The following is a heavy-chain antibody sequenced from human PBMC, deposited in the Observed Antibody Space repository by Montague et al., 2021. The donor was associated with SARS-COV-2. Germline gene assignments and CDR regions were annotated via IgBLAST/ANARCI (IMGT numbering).Heavy chain of an antibody. CDR1: GFSLTTSGVC. J-gene: IGHJ4*02. V-gene: IGHV2-5*01. CDR3: AHIKSGWPIEFEY. D-gene: IGHD6-19*01. Sequence: PALVKPTQTLTLTCTFSGFSLTTSGVCVGWIRQPPGKALECLALIYWNDDKRYTPSLKNRLSDTNDNSKNQVVPTMTNMDPVDTGTYYCAHIKSGWPIEFEYWGQGTLVTVSS. CDR2: IYWNDDK.